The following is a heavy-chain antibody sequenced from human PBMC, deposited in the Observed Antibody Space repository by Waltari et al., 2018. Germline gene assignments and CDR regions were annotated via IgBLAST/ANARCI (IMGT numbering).Heavy chain of an antibody. CDR1: GGTFSSYA. J-gene: IGHJ6*03. V-gene: IGHV1-69*05. D-gene: IGHD3-3*01. CDR2: IIPICGTA. Sequence: QVQLVQSGAEVKRPGSSVKVSCKASGGTFSSYAISWVRQAPGQGLEWMGGIIPICGTANYAQKFQGRVTITTDESTSTAYMELSRLRSEDTAVYYCAREVIKREIFGFMDVWGKGTTVTVSS. CDR3: AREVIKREIFGFMDV.